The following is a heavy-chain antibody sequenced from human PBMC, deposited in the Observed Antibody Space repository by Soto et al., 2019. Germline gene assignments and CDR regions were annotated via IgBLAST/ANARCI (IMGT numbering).Heavy chain of an antibody. CDR1: GYTFTSYA. J-gene: IGHJ4*02. D-gene: IGHD3-3*01. Sequence: ASVKVSCKPSGYTFTSYAMHWVRQAPGQRLEWMGWINAGNGNTKYSQKFQGRVTITRDTSASTAYMELSSLRSEDTAVYYCARGWDFWSGYYDYWGQGTLVTVS. V-gene: IGHV1-3*01. CDR2: INAGNGNT. CDR3: ARGWDFWSGYYDY.